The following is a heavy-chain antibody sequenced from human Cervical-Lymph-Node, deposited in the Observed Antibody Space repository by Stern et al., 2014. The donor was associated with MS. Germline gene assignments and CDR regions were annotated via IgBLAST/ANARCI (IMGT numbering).Heavy chain of an antibody. CDR2: VYYSGKT. CDR3: ARDSTAWSPSFDY. Sequence: QVQLGQSGPGLVKPSETLSLTCAVSGGSISGYYWNWIRQSPGKGLEWIGSVYYSGKTNYTPALNGRVTISLDTSKSQFSLRLSSVTAGDTAVYYCARDSTAWSPSFDYWGQGTLVTVSS. D-gene: IGHD1-1*01. CDR1: GGSISGYY. J-gene: IGHJ4*02. V-gene: IGHV4-59*01.